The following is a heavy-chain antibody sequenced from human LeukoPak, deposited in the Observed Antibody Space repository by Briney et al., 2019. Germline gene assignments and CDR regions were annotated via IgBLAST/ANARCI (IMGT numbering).Heavy chain of an antibody. V-gene: IGHV3-74*01. CDR1: GFTSSNYW. CDR2: ISTDGKST. D-gene: IGHD2-2*01. J-gene: IGHJ6*02. Sequence: GGSLGLSCVASGFTSSNYWMLWVRQAPGKGLMWVSLISTDGKSTRYAESVKGRFTISRDNARNALYLQMDILRVEDTALYFCVRDYQFIQEVWGQGTTVTVSS. CDR3: VRDYQFIQEV.